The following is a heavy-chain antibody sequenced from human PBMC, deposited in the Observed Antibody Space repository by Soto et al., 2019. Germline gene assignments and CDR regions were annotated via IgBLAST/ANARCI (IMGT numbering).Heavy chain of an antibody. D-gene: IGHD3-16*01. J-gene: IGHJ3*02. CDR2: ISGSGGST. CDR1: GFTFSSYA. V-gene: IGHV3-23*01. CDR3: AKDLKVFWGGAFDI. Sequence: EVQLLESGGGLVQPGGSLRLSCAASGFTFSSYAMSWVRQAPGKGLEWVSAISGSGGSTYYADSVKGRFTISRDNSKNTLYLQMTGVRAEERAVYYCAKDLKVFWGGAFDIWGQGTMVTVSS.